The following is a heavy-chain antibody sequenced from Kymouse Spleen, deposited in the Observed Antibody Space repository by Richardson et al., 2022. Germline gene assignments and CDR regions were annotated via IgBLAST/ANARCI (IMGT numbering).Heavy chain of an antibody. Sequence: QLQLQESGPGLVKPSETLSLTCTVSGGSISSSSYYWGWIRQPPGKGLEWIGSIYYSGSTYYNPSLKSRVTISVDTSKNQFSLKLSSVTAADTAVYYCARDRGFLEWLLSDDAFDIWGQGTMVTVSS. CDR1: GGSISSSSYY. D-gene: IGHD3-3*01. J-gene: IGHJ3*02. CDR2: IYYSGST. CDR3: ARDRGFLEWLLSDDAFDI. V-gene: IGHV4-39*01.